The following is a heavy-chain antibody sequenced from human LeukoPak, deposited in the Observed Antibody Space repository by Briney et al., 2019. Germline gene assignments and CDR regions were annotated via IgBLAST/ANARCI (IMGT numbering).Heavy chain of an antibody. Sequence: GGSLRLSCAASGFSFSTYGMYWVRQSPGKGLEWVAAISNDGSNKNYADSVEGRFTISRDNSKNTLFLQVNSLRVEDTAVYYCAKGSENYEYFDHWGQGTLVTVSS. V-gene: IGHV3-30*18. CDR1: GFSFSTYG. CDR3: AKGSENYEYFDH. CDR2: ISNDGSNK. J-gene: IGHJ4*02. D-gene: IGHD1-26*01.